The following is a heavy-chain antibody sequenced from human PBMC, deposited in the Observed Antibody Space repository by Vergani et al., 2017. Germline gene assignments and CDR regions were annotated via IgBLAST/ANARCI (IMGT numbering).Heavy chain of an antibody. D-gene: IGHD6-13*01. J-gene: IGHJ3*02. CDR3: ARYPSIGYSSSWYGDAFDI. CDR1: GGSISSYY. CDR2: IYYSGST. V-gene: IGHV4-59*01. Sequence: QVQLQESGPGLVKPSETLSLTCTVSGGSISSYYWSWIRQPPGKGLAWIGYIYYSGSTNYNPSLKSRVTISVDTSKNQFSLKLSSVTAADTAVYYCARYPSIGYSSSWYGDAFDIWGQGTMVTVSS.